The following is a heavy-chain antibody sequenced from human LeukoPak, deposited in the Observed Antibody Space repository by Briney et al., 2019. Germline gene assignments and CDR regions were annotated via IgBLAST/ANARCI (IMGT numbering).Heavy chain of an antibody. Sequence: PSETLSLTCAVSGGSISSSNWWSWVRQPPGKGLEWIGEIYHSGSTNYNPSLKSRVTISVDKSKNQFSLKLSSVTAADTAVYYCARVHDLGYSYGWGPFDYWGQGTLVTVSS. CDR3: ARVHDLGYSYGWGPFDY. J-gene: IGHJ4*02. CDR2: IYHSGST. CDR1: GGSISSSNW. D-gene: IGHD5-18*01. V-gene: IGHV4-4*02.